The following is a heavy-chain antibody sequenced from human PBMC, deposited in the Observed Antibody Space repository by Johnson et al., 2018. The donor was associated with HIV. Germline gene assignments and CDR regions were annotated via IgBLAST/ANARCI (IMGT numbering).Heavy chain of an antibody. V-gene: IGHV3-13*01. CDR1: GFTVSSYD. CDR2: IGTAGDT. CDR3: AKGQSSGYPKDAFDI. D-gene: IGHD3-22*01. J-gene: IGHJ3*02. Sequence: VLLVESGGGLIQPGGSLRLSCAASGFTVSSYDMHWVRQATGKGLEWVSAIGTAGDTYYPGSVKGRFTISRENAKNSLYLQMNSLRAGDTAVYYCAKGQSSGYPKDAFDIWGRGTIVTISS.